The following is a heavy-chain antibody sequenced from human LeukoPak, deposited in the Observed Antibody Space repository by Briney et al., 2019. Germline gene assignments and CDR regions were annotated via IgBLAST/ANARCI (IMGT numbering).Heavy chain of an antibody. Sequence: ASVKVSCKASGYTFTGYYMHWVRQAPGQGLEWMGWINPNSGGTNYAQKFQGRVTMTTDTSTSTAYMELRSLRSDDTAVYYCARRGIVLLEDWGQGTLVTVSS. J-gene: IGHJ4*02. CDR1: GYTFTGYY. D-gene: IGHD2-15*01. V-gene: IGHV1-2*02. CDR3: ARRGIVLLED. CDR2: INPNSGGT.